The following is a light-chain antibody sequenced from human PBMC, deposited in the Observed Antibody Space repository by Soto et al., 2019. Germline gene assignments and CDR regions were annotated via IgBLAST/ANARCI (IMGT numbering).Light chain of an antibody. V-gene: IGLV1-40*01. CDR3: QSYDSSLSGSV. J-gene: IGLJ2*01. CDR1: SSNIGAGYD. Sequence: QSVLTQPPSESGAPGQRVTISCTGSSSNIGAGYDVHWYQQLPGTAPKLLIYGNSNRPSGVPDRFSGSKSGTSASLAITGLQAEDEAYYYCQSYDSSLSGSVFGGGTKATVL. CDR2: GNS.